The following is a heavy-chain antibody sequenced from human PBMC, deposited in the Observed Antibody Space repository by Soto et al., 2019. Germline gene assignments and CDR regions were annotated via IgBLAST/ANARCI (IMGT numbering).Heavy chain of an antibody. CDR3: ARGYCSGGSCYYYFDY. CDR2: ISSSSSYI. Sequence: EVQLVESGGGLVKPGGSLRLSCAASGFTFSSYSMNWVRQAPGKGLEWVSSISSSSSYIYYADSVKGRFTISRDNAKNSLYLQMNSLRAEDTAVYYCARGYCSGGSCYYYFDYWGQGTLVTVSS. V-gene: IGHV3-21*01. J-gene: IGHJ4*02. CDR1: GFTFSSYS. D-gene: IGHD2-15*01.